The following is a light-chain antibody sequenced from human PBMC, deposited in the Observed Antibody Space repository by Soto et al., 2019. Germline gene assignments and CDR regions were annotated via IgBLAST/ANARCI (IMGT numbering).Light chain of an antibody. CDR1: QSFSSS. J-gene: IGKJ4*02. CDR3: QQYNNWPFT. Sequence: EILMTQSPATLSVSPGERATLSCRASQSFSSSLAWYQQKPGQAPRLLIYDTSARATGIPARFSGSGSGTEVTLTISSLQSEDFAVDYCQQYNNWPFTFGGGTKVEI. CDR2: DTS. V-gene: IGKV3-15*01.